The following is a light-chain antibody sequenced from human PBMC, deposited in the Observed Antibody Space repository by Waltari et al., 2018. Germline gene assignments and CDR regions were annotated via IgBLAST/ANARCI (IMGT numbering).Light chain of an antibody. CDR1: SVLYSSNNKNY. V-gene: IGKV4-1*01. J-gene: IGKJ1*01. CDR3: QQYYSSPPT. CDR2: WSS. Sequence: SVLYSSNNKNYLAWYQQKPGQPPKLLIYWSSTRESGVPDRFSGSGSGTDFTLTISSLQAEDVAVYYCQQYYSSPPTFGQGTKVEIK.